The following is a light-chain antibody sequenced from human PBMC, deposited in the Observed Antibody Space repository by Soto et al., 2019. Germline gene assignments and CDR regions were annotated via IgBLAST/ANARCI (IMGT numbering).Light chain of an antibody. CDR1: QSVSSY. CDR2: DAS. J-gene: IGKJ3*01. Sequence: EIVLTQSPATLSLSPGERATLSCRASQSVSSYLAWYQQKSGQAPRLLIYDASKRATGIPVRFSGSGSGTDFTLTISGLEPEDFAVYYCQHRNSWPPLFGPGTKVDFK. V-gene: IGKV3-11*01. CDR3: QHRNSWPPL.